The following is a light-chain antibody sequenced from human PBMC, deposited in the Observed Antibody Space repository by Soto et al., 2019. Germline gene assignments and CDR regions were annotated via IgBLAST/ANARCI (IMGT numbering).Light chain of an antibody. J-gene: IGKJ5*01. CDR2: DAP. CDR1: QDISNH. Sequence: DIQMTQSPSSLSASVGDRVTITCQASQDISNHLNWYQQKPGKAPELLMCDAPNLEPGVPSRFSGSGSGTDFTLTISSLQPEDVATYFCQQYDNFPPITFGQGTRLEIK. CDR3: QQYDNFPPIT. V-gene: IGKV1-33*01.